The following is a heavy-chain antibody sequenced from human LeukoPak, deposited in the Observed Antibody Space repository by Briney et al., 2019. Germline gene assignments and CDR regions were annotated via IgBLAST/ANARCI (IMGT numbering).Heavy chain of an antibody. CDR1: GFTFSRHW. V-gene: IGHV3-15*01. J-gene: IGHJ4*02. CDR2: IKGKTDGGTT. D-gene: IGHD3-10*01. Sequence: GGSLRLSCAASGFTFSRHWMDWVRQAPGKGLEWVGRIKGKTDGGTTDYAAPVKGRFTISRDDSKNTLYLQMNSLKTEDTAVYYCTTAAYYGSGSYSDWGQGTLVTVSS. CDR3: TTAAYYGSGSYSD.